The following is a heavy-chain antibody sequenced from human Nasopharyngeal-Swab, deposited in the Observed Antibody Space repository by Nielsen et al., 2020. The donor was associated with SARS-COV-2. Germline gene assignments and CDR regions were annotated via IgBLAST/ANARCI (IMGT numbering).Heavy chain of an antibody. J-gene: IGHJ4*02. V-gene: IGHV3-9*03. D-gene: IGHD3-3*01. CDR3: AKATNARYDFWSGSFDY. CDR1: GFTFDDYG. CDR2: ISWDGLTI. Sequence: SLKISCAASGFTFDDYGMHWVRQAPGKGLAWVSGISWDGLTIGYADSVKGRFTISSDNAKHSLYLQMNSLRVEDMAFYYCAKATNARYDFWSGSFDYWGQGTLVTVSS.